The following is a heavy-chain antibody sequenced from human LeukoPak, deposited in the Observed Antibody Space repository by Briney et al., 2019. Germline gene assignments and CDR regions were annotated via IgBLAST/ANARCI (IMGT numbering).Heavy chain of an antibody. CDR3: ARLGSRVDYYYGMDV. Sequence: SETLPLTCTVSGGSISSYYWSWIRQPPGKGLEWIGYIYYSGSTNYNPSLKSRVTISVDTSKNQFSLKLSSVTAADTAVYYCARLGSRVDYYYGMDVWGQGTTVTVPS. D-gene: IGHD2-15*01. CDR1: GGSISSYY. CDR2: IYYSGST. V-gene: IGHV4-59*08. J-gene: IGHJ6*02.